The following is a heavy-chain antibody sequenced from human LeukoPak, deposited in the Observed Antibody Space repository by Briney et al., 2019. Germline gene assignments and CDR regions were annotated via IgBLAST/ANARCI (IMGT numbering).Heavy chain of an antibody. CDR3: ASRDPCSGSSCYALAY. V-gene: IGHV3-23*01. D-gene: IGHD2-15*01. J-gene: IGHJ4*02. CDR1: GFSFSTHG. CDR2: ISDSGTRT. Sequence: PGGSLRLSCAASGFSFSTHGMHWVRQAPGKGPECVSAISDSGTRTYYADSVKGRFTISRDNSKNTLYLQLNGLRAEDTAIYYCASRDPCSGSSCYALAYWGQGTLVTVSS.